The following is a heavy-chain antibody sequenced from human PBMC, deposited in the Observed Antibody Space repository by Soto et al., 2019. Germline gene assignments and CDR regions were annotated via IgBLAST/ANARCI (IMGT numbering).Heavy chain of an antibody. J-gene: IGHJ3*02. D-gene: IGHD3-10*01. CDR1: GFTFSSFSSYA. CDR2: ISGNGGNT. CDR3: TKDSEYYCSELWDVFEI. Sequence: PGGSLRLCCAASGFTFSSFSSYAMSWVRQDPGKGLEWVSTISGNGGNTYYGDSVKGRFTISRDNSKNTLYLQMNSLRAEDTAVYYCTKDSEYYCSELWDVFEIWGQGSMVTVSS. V-gene: IGHV3-23*01.